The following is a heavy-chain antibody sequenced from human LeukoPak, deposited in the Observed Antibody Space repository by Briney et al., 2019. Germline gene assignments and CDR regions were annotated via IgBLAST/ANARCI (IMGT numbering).Heavy chain of an antibody. D-gene: IGHD3-16*01. J-gene: IGHJ4*02. CDR2: MHYSGST. CDR1: GGSISSYY. CDR3: AGPGGAFDY. Sequence: PSETLSLTCTVSGGSISSYYWSWIRQPPGKGLEWIEYMHYSGSTNYNPSFKSRVTISVDTSKNQFSLKLSSVTAADTAVYYCAGPGGAFDYWGQGTLVTVSS. V-gene: IGHV4-59*08.